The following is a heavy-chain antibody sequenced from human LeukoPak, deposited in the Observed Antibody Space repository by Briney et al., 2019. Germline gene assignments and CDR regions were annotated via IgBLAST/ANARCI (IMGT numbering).Heavy chain of an antibody. CDR3: AKTYGSGSSYGMDV. V-gene: IGHV3-23*01. CDR1: GFTFTNYA. D-gene: IGHD3-10*01. Sequence: PGGSLRLSCAASGFTFTNYAMGWVRQAPGRGLEWVSGITDNGAARNYADSVEGRFTISRDNSTNTLYLQMDSLRAEDTAVYYCAKTYGSGSSYGMDVWGQGTTVTVSS. CDR2: ITDNGAAR. J-gene: IGHJ6*02.